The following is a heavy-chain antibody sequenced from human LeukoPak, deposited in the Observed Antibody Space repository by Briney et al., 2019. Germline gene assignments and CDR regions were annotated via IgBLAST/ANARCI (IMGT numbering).Heavy chain of an antibody. J-gene: IGHJ4*02. Sequence: PGGSLRLSCAASGFIFSNYGMSWVRQAPGKGLEWVSSISFSSTHIYYADSIQGRFTISRDNAENSLYLQMNSLRAEDTAVYYCATDYQQQLVPDYWGQGTLVTVSS. V-gene: IGHV3-21*06. CDR2: ISFSSTHI. CDR1: GFIFSNYG. CDR3: ATDYQQQLVPDY. D-gene: IGHD6-13*01.